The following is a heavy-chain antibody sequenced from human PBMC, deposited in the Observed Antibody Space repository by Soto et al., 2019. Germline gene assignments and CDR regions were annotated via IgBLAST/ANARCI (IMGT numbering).Heavy chain of an antibody. CDR2: IYHTGST. J-gene: IGHJ4*02. V-gene: IGHV4-4*02. CDR3: ARDSGGGADY. CDR1: GGSISSSNW. Sequence: QVQLQGSGPGLVKPSGTLSLTCAVSGGSISSSNWWSWVRQPPGKGLEGIGEIYHTGSTTYNPSLNSRVTISVDKSKNQFSLELSSVTAADTAVYYCARDSGGGADYWGQGTLVTVSS. D-gene: IGHD2-21*01.